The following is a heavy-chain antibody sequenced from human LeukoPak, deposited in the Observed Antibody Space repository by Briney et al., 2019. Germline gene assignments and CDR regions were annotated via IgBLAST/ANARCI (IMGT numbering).Heavy chain of an antibody. D-gene: IGHD4-17*01. V-gene: IGHV4-39*07. Sequence: SETLSLTCTVSGASISGSGYYWGWIRQPPGKGLEWIGSIFYSGSTYYNPSLKSRVTISQDTSKNQFSLKLSSVTAADTAVYYCARSATVTTGYFDFWGQGTLVTVSS. J-gene: IGHJ4*02. CDR2: IFYSGST. CDR1: GASISGSGYY. CDR3: ARSATVTTGYFDF.